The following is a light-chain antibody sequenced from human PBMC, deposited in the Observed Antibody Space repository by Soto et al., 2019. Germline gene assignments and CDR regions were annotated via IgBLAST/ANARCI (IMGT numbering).Light chain of an antibody. J-gene: IGLJ1*01. V-gene: IGLV2-14*01. CDR3: SSYTTTNTLFV. CDR1: SSDVGGHHY. Sequence: QSALTQPASVSGSPGQSITISCTGSSSDVGGHHYVSWYQHHPGNPPKLLIFDVSDRPSGVSNRFSGSKSGNTASLTISGLQAEDEAYYYCSSYTTTNTLFVFGSGTKVTVL. CDR2: DVS.